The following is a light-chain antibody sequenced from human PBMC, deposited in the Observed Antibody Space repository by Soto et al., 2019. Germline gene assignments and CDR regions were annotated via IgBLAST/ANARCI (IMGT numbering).Light chain of an antibody. CDR2: STN. CDR3: VLYMGSGTL. CDR1: SGSVSTSYY. J-gene: IGLJ2*01. V-gene: IGLV8-61*01. Sequence: QTVVTQEPSFSVSPGGTVTLTCGLSSGSVSTSYYPSWYQQTPGQAPRTLIYSTNTRSSGVPDRFSGSILGNKAALTITGAQADDESDYYCVLYMGSGTLFGGGTQLTVL.